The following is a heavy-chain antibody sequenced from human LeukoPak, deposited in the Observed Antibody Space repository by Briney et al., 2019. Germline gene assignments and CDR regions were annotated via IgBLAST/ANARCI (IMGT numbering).Heavy chain of an antibody. D-gene: IGHD3-10*01. CDR2: ISSSSSYI. CDR3: ARESAAMVRGVPPY. V-gene: IGHV3-21*01. J-gene: IGHJ4*02. Sequence: GRSLRLSCAASGFTFSSYAMSWVRQAPGKGLEWVSSISSSSSYIYYADSVKGRFTISRDNAKNSLYLQMNSLRAEDTAVYYCARESAAMVRGVPPYWGQGTLVTVSS. CDR1: GFTFSSYA.